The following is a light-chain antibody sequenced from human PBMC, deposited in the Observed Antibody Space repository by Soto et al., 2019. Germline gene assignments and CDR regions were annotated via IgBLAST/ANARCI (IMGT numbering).Light chain of an antibody. V-gene: IGLV2-11*01. CDR3: CSYAGSYTFV. Sequence: QSALTQPRSVSGSLGQSVTISCTGTRSDVSAYQYVSWYQQHPGTAPKLIIYDVTERPSGVPDRFSASKSGSTASLTISGLQAEDEAAYYCCSYAGSYTFVFGTETKVTVL. CDR1: RSDVSAYQY. J-gene: IGLJ1*01. CDR2: DVT.